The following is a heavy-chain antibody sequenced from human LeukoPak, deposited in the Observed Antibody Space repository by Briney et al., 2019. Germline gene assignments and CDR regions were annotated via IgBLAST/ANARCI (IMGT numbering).Heavy chain of an antibody. Sequence: GGSLRLSRAASGFTFSRHAMSWVRQAPGKVLEWVSAISGSGGSTYYADSVKGRFTISRDNSKNTLYLQMNSLRAEDTAVYYCAKDLCCSDQSQFDPWGQGTLVTVSS. J-gene: IGHJ5*02. D-gene: IGHD3-16*01. CDR2: ISGSGGST. CDR3: AKDLCCSDQSQFDP. V-gene: IGHV3-23*01. CDR1: GFTFSRHA.